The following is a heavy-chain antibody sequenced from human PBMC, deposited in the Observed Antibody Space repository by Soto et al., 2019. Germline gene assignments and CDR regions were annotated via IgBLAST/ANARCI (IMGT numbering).Heavy chain of an antibody. D-gene: IGHD3-10*01. CDR3: GRDALLVGGVPRTNWFAP. CDR2: ISAYNGNT. CDR1: GYTFTSYG. V-gene: IGHV1-18*01. Sequence: ASVKVSCKASGYTFTSYGISWVRQAPGQGLEWMGWISAYNGNTNYAQKLQGRVTMTTDTSTSTAYMELRSLRSDDTAVYYCGRDALLVGGVPRTNWFAPGGKGPLVTVS. J-gene: IGHJ5*02.